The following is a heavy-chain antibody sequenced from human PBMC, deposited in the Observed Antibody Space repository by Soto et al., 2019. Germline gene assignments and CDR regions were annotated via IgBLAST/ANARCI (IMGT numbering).Heavy chain of an antibody. D-gene: IGHD2-8*01. CDR2: ISSSSSYI. J-gene: IGHJ4*02. CDR3: ARDRDAYCSKGVCSGPYFDY. Sequence: LRLSCAASGFTFSSYSMNWVRQAPGKGLEWVSSISSSSSYIYYADSVKGRFTISRDNSKNTLYLQRNSLRAEDTAVYYCARDRDAYCSKGVCSGPYFDYWGRGTLVTGSS. CDR1: GFTFSSYS. V-gene: IGHV3-21*01.